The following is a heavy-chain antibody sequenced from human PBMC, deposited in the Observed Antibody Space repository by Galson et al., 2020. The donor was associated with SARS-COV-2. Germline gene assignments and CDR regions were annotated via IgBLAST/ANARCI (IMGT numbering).Heavy chain of an antibody. D-gene: IGHD7-27*01. CDR1: GFTFSNHW. CDR2: IYSEGSST. CDR3: ARGDMGNDYFDY. J-gene: IGHJ4*02. Sequence: GGSLRLSCAVSGFTFSNHWMHWVRQAPGKGLVWVSRIYSEGSSTSYAAPVKGRFTISGDTAKNTLYLQMNSMRAEDTAVYYCARGDMGNDYFDYWGQGTLVTVSS. V-gene: IGHV3-74*01.